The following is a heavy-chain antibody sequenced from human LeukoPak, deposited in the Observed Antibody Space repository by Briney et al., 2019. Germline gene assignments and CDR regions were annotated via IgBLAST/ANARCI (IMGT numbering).Heavy chain of an antibody. V-gene: IGHV4-59*03. CDR2: ISYSGET. CDR1: GGSFSSDY. CDR3: ANPPPAVPPPVCSSAL. J-gene: IGHJ1*01. D-gene: IGHD3-16*01. Sequence: TLSLTCTVSGGSFSSDYWSWIRQSPGKGLEWIGYISYSGETKYSPSLKSRVTMSGDRSKNTFSLRMTSVTAADTAVYFCANPPPAVPPPVCSSALGGRGPLVTIS.